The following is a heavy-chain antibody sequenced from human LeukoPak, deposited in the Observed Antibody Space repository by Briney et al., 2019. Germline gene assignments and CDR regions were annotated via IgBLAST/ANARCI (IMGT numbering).Heavy chain of an antibody. Sequence: GGSLRLSCAASGFTFSSYAMTWVRQASGKGLEWVSVIGGSGGGAYYADSVKGRFTISRDISKNTLYLQMNTLRVEDTAVYYCTRDLMDYDVSTGLHHYYMDVWGQGTTVTISS. CDR1: GFTFSSYA. CDR2: IGGSGGGA. D-gene: IGHD3-9*01. CDR3: TRDLMDYDVSTGLHHYYMDV. J-gene: IGHJ6*02. V-gene: IGHV3-23*01.